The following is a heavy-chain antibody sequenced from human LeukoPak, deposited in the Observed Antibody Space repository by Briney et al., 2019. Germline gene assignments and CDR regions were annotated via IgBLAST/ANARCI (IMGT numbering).Heavy chain of an antibody. CDR3: ARGRLHYDFWSGYLGAFDI. V-gene: IGHV4-34*01. CDR2: INHSGST. D-gene: IGHD3-3*01. CDR1: GGSFSGYY. Sequence: PSETLSLTCAVYGGSFSGYYWGWIRQPPGKGLEWIGEINHSGSTNYNPSLKSRVTISVDTSKNQFSLKLSSVTAADTAVYYCARGRLHYDFWSGYLGAFDIWGQGTMVTVSS. J-gene: IGHJ3*02.